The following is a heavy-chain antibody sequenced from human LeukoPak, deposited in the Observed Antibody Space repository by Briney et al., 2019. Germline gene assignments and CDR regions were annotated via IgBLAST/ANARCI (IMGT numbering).Heavy chain of an antibody. J-gene: IGHJ4*02. Sequence: KPGESLKISCKGSGYSFTSYWIGWVRQMPGKGLEWMGIIYPGDSDTRYSPSFQGQVTISADKSISTAYLQWSSLKASDTAMYYCARHDLYYYDSSGYSLDYWGQGTLVTVSS. V-gene: IGHV5-51*01. CDR1: GYSFTSYW. CDR2: IYPGDSDT. D-gene: IGHD3-22*01. CDR3: ARHDLYYYDSSGYSLDY.